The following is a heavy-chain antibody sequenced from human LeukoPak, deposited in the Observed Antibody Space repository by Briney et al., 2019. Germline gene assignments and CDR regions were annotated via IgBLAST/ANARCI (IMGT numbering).Heavy chain of an antibody. D-gene: IGHD2-21*02. CDR1: GGTFGSYA. V-gene: IGHV1-69*05. Sequence: SVKVSCKASGGTFGSYAISWVRQAPGQGLEWMGRIIPIFGTANYAQKFQGRVTITTDESTSTAYMELSSLRSEDTAVYYCARFGSPANCGGDCWYNWFDPWGQGTLVTVSS. CDR3: ARFGSPANCGGDCWYNWFDP. J-gene: IGHJ5*02. CDR2: IIPIFGTA.